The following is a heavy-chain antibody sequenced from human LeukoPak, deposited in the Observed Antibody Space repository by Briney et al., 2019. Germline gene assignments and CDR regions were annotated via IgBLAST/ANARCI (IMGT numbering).Heavy chain of an antibody. Sequence: GGSLRLSCAASGFTFSSYAVSWVRQAPGKGLEWVSAISGSGGSTYYADSVKGRFTISRDNSKNTLYLQMNSLRAEDTAVYYCAKPSLGYCSSTSCYPGYWGQGTLVTVSS. CDR1: GFTFSSYA. V-gene: IGHV3-23*01. CDR2: ISGSGGST. CDR3: AKPSLGYCSSTSCYPGY. J-gene: IGHJ4*02. D-gene: IGHD2-2*01.